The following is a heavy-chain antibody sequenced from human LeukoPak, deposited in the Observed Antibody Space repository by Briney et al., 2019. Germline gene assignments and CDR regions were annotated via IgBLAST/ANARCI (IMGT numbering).Heavy chain of an antibody. Sequence: SETLSLTCSVSGYAISSGYFWGWIRPPPGKGLEWIGTIYHSGSTYYNPSLKSRVTISVDTSKNQFSLKLSSVTAADTAVYYCARGYSSSWYFNWFDPWGQGTLVTVSS. CDR1: GYAISSGYF. CDR2: IYHSGST. CDR3: ARGYSSSWYFNWFDP. D-gene: IGHD6-13*01. V-gene: IGHV4-38-2*02. J-gene: IGHJ5*02.